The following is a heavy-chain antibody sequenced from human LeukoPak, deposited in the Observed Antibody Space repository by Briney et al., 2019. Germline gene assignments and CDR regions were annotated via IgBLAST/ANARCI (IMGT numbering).Heavy chain of an antibody. CDR1: GYTFTGYY. D-gene: IGHD6-19*01. V-gene: IGHV1-2*02. CDR3: ARGEYSSGRYYFDY. CDR2: INPNSGGT. J-gene: IGHJ4*02. Sequence: APVKSDCMASGYTFTGYYMHWVRQAPGQGLEWMGWINPNSGGTNYAQKFPGGVTMTRDTSISTAYMELSRLRSDDTAVYYCARGEYSSGRYYFDYWGQGTLVTVSS.